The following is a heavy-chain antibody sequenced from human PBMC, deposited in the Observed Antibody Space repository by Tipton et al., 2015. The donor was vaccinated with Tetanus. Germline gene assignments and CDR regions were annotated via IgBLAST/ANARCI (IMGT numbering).Heavy chain of an antibody. V-gene: IGHV4-30-4*01. CDR2: IHHSGLA. CDR3: ARANNDFPKKGPFDS. D-gene: IGHD3-3*01. Sequence: LRLSCTVSGDSVSTGNFYWSWIRQPPGKGLEWIAFIHHSGLAFSKPSLKSRVSISIDTSQNQFSLRLTSVTAADTAVYFCARANNDFPKKGPFDSWGQGSLVIVSS. J-gene: IGHJ4*02. CDR1: GDSVSTGNFY.